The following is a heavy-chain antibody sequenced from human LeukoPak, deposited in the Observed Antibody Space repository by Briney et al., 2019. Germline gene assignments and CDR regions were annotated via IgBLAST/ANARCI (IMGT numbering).Heavy chain of an antibody. J-gene: IGHJ4*02. CDR1: GFTVSSNY. CDR2: IYSGGTT. V-gene: IGHV3-53*01. CDR3: ARGAPFDY. Sequence: GGSLRLSCAASGFTVSSNYMSWVRRAPEKGLEWVSVIYSGGTTYYADSVKGRFTISRDNSKNTLYLLMNSLRAEDTAVYYCARGAPFDYWGQGTLVTVSS.